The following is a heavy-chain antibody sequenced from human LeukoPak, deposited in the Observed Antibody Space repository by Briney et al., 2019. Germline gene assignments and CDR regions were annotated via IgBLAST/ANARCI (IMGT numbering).Heavy chain of an antibody. Sequence: PGGSLRLSCAASGFTFDDYAMHWVRQAPGKGLEWVSGISWNSGSIGYADSVKGRFTISRDNAKNSLYLQMNSLRAEDTALYYCAEGYVVRGVIITPTSFDYWGQGTLVTVSS. CDR2: ISWNSGSI. J-gene: IGHJ4*02. CDR3: AEGYVVRGVIITPTSFDY. V-gene: IGHV3-9*01. D-gene: IGHD3-10*01. CDR1: GFTFDDYA.